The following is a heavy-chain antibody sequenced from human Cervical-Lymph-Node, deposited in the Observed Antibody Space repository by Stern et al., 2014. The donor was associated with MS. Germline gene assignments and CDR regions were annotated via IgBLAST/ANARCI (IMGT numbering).Heavy chain of an antibody. Sequence: VQLVQSGPEVKNPGASVKVSCKASGYTFTTFGVNWVRQAPGQGLEWMGWISTYNGKTTYAQKFQGRVIMSTDTSTSTAHMEMRSLRSDDTAIYYCARDLRVLGTTGWFDPWGQGTLVTVSS. CDR2: ISTYNGKT. CDR3: ARDLRVLGTTGWFDP. J-gene: IGHJ5*02. D-gene: IGHD1-7*01. CDR1: GYTFTTFG. V-gene: IGHV1-18*01.